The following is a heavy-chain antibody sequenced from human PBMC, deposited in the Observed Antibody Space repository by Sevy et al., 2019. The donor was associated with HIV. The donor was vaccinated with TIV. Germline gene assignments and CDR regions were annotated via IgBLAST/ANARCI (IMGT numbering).Heavy chain of an antibody. CDR2: IYPGDSDT. J-gene: IGHJ3*01. CDR3: ARQGCHYYDSSGYYFVEP. CDR1: GYGFTSYW. V-gene: IGHV5-51*01. D-gene: IGHD3-22*01. Sequence: GESLKISCKGSGYGFTSYWIGWERQMPGKGLEWMGNIYPGDSDTRYSPSFQGQVTISADKSISTAYLQWSSLKASDTAMYYCARQGCHYYDSSGYYFVEPWGQGTMVTVSS.